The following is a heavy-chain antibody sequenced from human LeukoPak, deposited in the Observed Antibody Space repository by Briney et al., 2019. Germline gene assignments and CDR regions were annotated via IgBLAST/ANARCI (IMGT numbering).Heavy chain of an antibody. Sequence: SETLSLTCTVSGYSINSGYYCGWIRQAPGKGLEWIGSIYHSGSTYYNPSLKCRVTISVDTSKNQFSLKLSSVTAADTAVYYCARTGRYCSSTSCYSVWGKGTTVTVSS. CDR1: GYSINSGYY. CDR3: ARTGRYCSSTSCYSV. D-gene: IGHD2-2*01. V-gene: IGHV4-38-2*02. J-gene: IGHJ6*04. CDR2: IYHSGST.